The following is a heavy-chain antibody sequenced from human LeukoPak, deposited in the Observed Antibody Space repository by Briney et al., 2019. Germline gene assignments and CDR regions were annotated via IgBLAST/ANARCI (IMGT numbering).Heavy chain of an antibody. CDR3: TTDYGSSISSYYYYGMDV. CDR1: GFTFSNAW. Sequence: GGSLRLSCAASGFTFSNAWMNWVRQAPGKGLEWVGRIKSKAYGGTTDYAAPVKGRFTTSRDDSKNTLYLQMNSLKTEDTAVYYCTTDYGSSISSYYYYGMDVWGQGTTVIVSS. D-gene: IGHD2-21*01. CDR2: IKSKAYGGTT. V-gene: IGHV3-15*07. J-gene: IGHJ6*02.